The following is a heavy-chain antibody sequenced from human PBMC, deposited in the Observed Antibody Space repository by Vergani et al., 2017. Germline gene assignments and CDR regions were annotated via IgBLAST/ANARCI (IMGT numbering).Heavy chain of an antibody. CDR3: AALQEPDDQYYYDRRFVLLDY. J-gene: IGHJ4*02. D-gene: IGHD3-22*01. Sequence: QVQLQQWGAGLLKPSETLSLTCAVYGGSFSGYYWSWIRQPPGKGLEWIGEINHSGSTNYNPSLKVRVTISVDTSKNQFSLKLSSVTAADTAVYYCAALQEPDDQYYYDRRFVLLDYWGQGTLVTVSS. CDR1: GGSFSGYY. V-gene: IGHV4-34*01. CDR2: INHSGST.